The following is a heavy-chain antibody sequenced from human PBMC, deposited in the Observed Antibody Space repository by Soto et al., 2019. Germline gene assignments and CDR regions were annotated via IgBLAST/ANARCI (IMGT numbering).Heavy chain of an antibody. Sequence: PGGSLRLSCAASGFTFSSYGMHWVRQAPGKGLEWVAVISYDGSNKYYADSVKGRFTISRDNSKNTLYLQMNSLRAEDTAVYYCAFGIAAAGPIDYWGQGTLVTVS. CDR1: GFTFSSYG. CDR2: ISYDGSNK. J-gene: IGHJ4*02. D-gene: IGHD6-13*01. CDR3: AFGIAAAGPIDY. V-gene: IGHV3-30*03.